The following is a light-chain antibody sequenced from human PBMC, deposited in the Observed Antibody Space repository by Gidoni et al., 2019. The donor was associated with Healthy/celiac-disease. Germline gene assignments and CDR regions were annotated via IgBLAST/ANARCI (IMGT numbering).Light chain of an antibody. Sequence: DIVMTQSPDSLAVSLGERATINCKSSQSVLHSSNNKNYLAWYQQKPGQSPKLLIYWASTRESGVPDRFSGSGSGTDFTLTISSLQAADVAVYYCHQYYSTPPKTFGQGTKVEVK. V-gene: IGKV4-1*01. CDR2: WAS. CDR1: QSVLHSSNNKNY. CDR3: HQYYSTPPKT. J-gene: IGKJ1*01.